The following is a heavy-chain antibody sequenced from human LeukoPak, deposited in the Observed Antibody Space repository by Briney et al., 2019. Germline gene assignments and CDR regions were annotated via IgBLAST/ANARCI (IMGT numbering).Heavy chain of an antibody. CDR2: FFYSGST. CDR1: GGSLDPYY. CDR3: ARDPGLVVRNYYYYMDV. V-gene: IGHV4-59*01. J-gene: IGHJ6*03. Sequence: TSETLSLTCSVSGGSLDPYYWSWIRQPPGKGLEWIGYFFYSGSTNYNPSLKSRVIISIDTAKNQISLSLSSVTAADTAVYYCARDPGLVVRNYYYYMDVWGKGTTVTVSS. D-gene: IGHD2-2*01.